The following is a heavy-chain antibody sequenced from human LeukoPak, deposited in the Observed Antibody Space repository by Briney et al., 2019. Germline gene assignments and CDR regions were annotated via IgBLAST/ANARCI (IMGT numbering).Heavy chain of an antibody. J-gene: IGHJ5*02. CDR3: AGREVSYYYDSSGSP. CDR1: GFTFSSYE. Sequence: PGGSLRLSCVASGFTFSSYEMNWVRQAPGKWLEWVSYISSSGSTIYYADSVKGRFTFSRDNAKNSLYLQMNSLRAEDTAVYYCAGREVSYYYDSSGSPWGQGTLVTVSS. D-gene: IGHD3-22*01. V-gene: IGHV3-48*03. CDR2: ISSSGSTI.